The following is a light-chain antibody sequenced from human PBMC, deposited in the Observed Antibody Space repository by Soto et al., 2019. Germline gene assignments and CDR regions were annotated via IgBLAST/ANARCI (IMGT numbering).Light chain of an antibody. CDR1: QSVSSN. Sequence: EIVLTQSPATLSLSPGERATLSCRASQSVSSNFAWYQQKPGQAPRLLIYGASTRATCIPARFSGSGSGTEFTLTISSLQSEDFAVYYCQQYNNWPPITFGQGTRLEIK. J-gene: IGKJ5*01. V-gene: IGKV3-15*01. CDR3: QQYNNWPPIT. CDR2: GAS.